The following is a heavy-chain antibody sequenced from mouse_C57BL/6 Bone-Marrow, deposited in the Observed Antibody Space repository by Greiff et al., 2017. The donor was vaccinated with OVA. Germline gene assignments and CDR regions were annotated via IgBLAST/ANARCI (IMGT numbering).Heavy chain of an antibody. V-gene: IGHV1-62-2*01. J-gene: IGHJ1*03. CDR3: ARHASLTTVVAKWYFDV. Sequence: VMLVESGAELVKPGASVKLSCKASGYTFTEYTIHWVKQRSGQGLEWIGWFYPGSGSIKYNEKFKDKATLTADKSSSTVYMELSRLTSEDSAVYFCARHASLTTVVAKWYFDVWGTGTTVTVSS. CDR2: FYPGSGSI. D-gene: IGHD1-1*01. CDR1: GYTFTEYT.